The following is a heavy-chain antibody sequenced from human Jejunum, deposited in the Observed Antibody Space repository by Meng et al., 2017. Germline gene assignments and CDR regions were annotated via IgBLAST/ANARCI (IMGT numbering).Heavy chain of an antibody. D-gene: IGHD2-21*02. V-gene: IGHV4-34*02. CDR1: GGSLSGYY. J-gene: IGHJ4*02. CDR2: IQHRGNT. Sequence: QVQLQQWGAGLLRPSETLSLTCAVYGGSLSGYYWTLIRQAPGKGLEWTGEIQHRGNTNYNPSLKSRVTISLDTSKNQFSLRLTSVTAADTAVYYCARGPNDFYFDSWGQGTLVTVSS. CDR3: ARGPNDFYFDS.